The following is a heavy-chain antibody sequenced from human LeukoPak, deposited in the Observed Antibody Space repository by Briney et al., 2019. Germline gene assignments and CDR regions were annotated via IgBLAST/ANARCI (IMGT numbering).Heavy chain of an antibody. Sequence: GGSLRLSCAASGLHFSSYAMNWVRQAPGKGLEWVSSIDNSGNYIYYGDPVKGRFTISRDNAKNSLYLQMNSLRAEDTAVYYCARDGVRDGLYFDYWGQGTLVTVSS. V-gene: IGHV3-21*01. CDR3: ARDGVRDGLYFDY. J-gene: IGHJ4*02. CDR1: GLHFSSYA. CDR2: IDNSGNYI. D-gene: IGHD5-24*01.